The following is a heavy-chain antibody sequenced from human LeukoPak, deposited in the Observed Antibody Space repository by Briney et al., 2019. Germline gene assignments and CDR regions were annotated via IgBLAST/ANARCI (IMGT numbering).Heavy chain of an antibody. CDR2: INPNSGGT. Sequence: ASVKVSCKASGYTFTGYYMHWVRQAPGQGLEWMGRINPNSGGTNYAQKFQGRVTMTRDTSISTAYMELSRLRSDDTAVYYCARGSRITIFGVVIPRRNYYGMDVWGQGTTVTVSS. J-gene: IGHJ6*02. CDR1: GYTFTGYY. V-gene: IGHV1-2*06. D-gene: IGHD3-3*01. CDR3: ARGSRITIFGVVIPRRNYYGMDV.